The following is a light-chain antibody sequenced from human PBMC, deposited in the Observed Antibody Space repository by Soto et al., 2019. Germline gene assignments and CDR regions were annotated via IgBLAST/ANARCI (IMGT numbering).Light chain of an antibody. V-gene: IGKV3-20*01. CDR1: QTVDSTH. Sequence: EIVLTQSPGTLSLSPGDRATLSCRASQTVDSTHLAWYQQKPGRAPRLLISDASNRATGIPARFSGSGSGTDFTLIISRLEPEDFAVYYCQQYGSSPWTFGQGTKVDIK. CDR3: QQYGSSPWT. CDR2: DAS. J-gene: IGKJ1*01.